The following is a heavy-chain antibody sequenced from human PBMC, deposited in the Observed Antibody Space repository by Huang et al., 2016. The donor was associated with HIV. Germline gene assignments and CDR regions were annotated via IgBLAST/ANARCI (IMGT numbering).Heavy chain of an antibody. CDR2: INQDGSER. CDR1: GFTFRSYW. Sequence: EVHLVESGGGLVQPGRSLRLSCAASGFTFRSYWMNWVRQPPGRGLEWVANINQDGSERFYVDSVRGRFTISRDNANNSVSLQLNSLKGEDTAMYYCARGFRAKPGGYWGQGTLVTVSS. CDR3: ARGFRAKPGGY. J-gene: IGHJ4*02. V-gene: IGHV3-7*01. D-gene: IGHD3-10*01.